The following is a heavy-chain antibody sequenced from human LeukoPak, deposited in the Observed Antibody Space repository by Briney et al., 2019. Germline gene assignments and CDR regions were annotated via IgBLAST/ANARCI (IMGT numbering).Heavy chain of an antibody. CDR3: AKDHHYYDSSGYSDAFDI. CDR1: GFTFSSYE. CDR2: ISASGTIT. Sequence: GGSLRLSCAASGFTFSSYEMNWVRQAPGKGLEWISYISASGTITHYADSVEGRFTISRDNAKNSLYLQMNSLRAEDTAVYYCAKDHHYYDSSGYSDAFDIWGQGTMVTVSS. J-gene: IGHJ3*02. D-gene: IGHD3-22*01. V-gene: IGHV3-48*03.